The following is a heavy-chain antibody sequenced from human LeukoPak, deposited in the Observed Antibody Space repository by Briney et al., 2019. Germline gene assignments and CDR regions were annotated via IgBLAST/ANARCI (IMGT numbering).Heavy chain of an antibody. CDR2: IYTSGST. V-gene: IGHV4-4*07. D-gene: IGHD4-17*01. CDR3: ARRVNYGDYFDY. Sequence: PSETLSLTCTVSGGSISGYYWTWIRQPAGKGLEWIGRIYTSGSTNYNPSLKSRVTMSVDTSKNQFSLKLRSLTAADTAVYYCARRVNYGDYFDYWGQGTLVTVSS. J-gene: IGHJ4*02. CDR1: GGSISGYY.